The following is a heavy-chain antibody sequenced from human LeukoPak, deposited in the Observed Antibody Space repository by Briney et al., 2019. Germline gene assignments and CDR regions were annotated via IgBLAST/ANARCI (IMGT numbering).Heavy chain of an antibody. D-gene: IGHD3-3*01. CDR1: GGSISSYY. CDR2: IYTTGNT. V-gene: IGHV4-4*07. J-gene: IGHJ4*02. Sequence: SETLSLTCSVSGGSISSYYWSWIRQPSGKGREWIGRIYTTGNTDYNPSLKSRVTMSVDTSKNQFSLNLSSVTAADTAVYYCARDARGWSGFDYWGQGTLVTVSS. CDR3: ARDARGWSGFDY.